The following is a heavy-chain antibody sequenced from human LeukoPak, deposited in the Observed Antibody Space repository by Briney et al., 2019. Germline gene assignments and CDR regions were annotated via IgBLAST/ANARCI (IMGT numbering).Heavy chain of an antibody. CDR1: GGSISSSSYY. Sequence: PSETLSLNCTVSGGSISSSSYYWGWIRQPPGKGLEWIGSIYYSGSTYYNPSLKSRVTISVDTSKNQFSLKLSSVTAADTAVYYCARGSPTDDYWGQGTLVTVSS. D-gene: IGHD4-17*01. J-gene: IGHJ4*02. CDR2: IYYSGST. CDR3: ARGSPTDDY. V-gene: IGHV4-39*07.